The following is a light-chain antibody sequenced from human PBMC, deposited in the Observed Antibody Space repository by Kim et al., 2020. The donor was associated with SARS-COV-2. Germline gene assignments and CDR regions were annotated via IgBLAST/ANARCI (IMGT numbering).Light chain of an antibody. CDR1: QTIRND. V-gene: IGKV3D-15*01. Sequence: SPGERATLLCRASQTIRNDYLAWYHQKPGQAPRLLIYGISKRASGIPDRVSGSGSGTDFTLTISTLQSEDVGIYYCQQHSDWPLTFGGGTKVDIK. CDR2: GIS. CDR3: QQHSDWPLT. J-gene: IGKJ4*01.